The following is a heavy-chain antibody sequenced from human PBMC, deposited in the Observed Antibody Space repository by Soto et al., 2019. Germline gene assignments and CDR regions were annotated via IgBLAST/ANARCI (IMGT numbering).Heavy chain of an antibody. CDR2: ISAYNGNT. CDR1: GYTFTSYG. Sequence: QVQLVQSGAEVKKPGASVKVSCKASGYTFTSYGISWVRQAPGQGLEWMGWISAYNGNTNYAQKLQGRVTMTTDTSTSTAYRELRSLRSDGTAVYYCARDPLASGGGHVPLDYWGQGTLVTVSS. D-gene: IGHD2-15*01. V-gene: IGHV1-18*01. CDR3: ARDPLASGGGHVPLDY. J-gene: IGHJ4*02.